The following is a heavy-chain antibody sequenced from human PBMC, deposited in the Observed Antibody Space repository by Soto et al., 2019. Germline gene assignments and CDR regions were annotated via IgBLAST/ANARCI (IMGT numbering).Heavy chain of an antibody. Sequence: PSETLSLTXAVSSGSISSSNWWSWVRQPPGKGLEWIGEIYHSGSTNYNPSLKSRVTISVDTSKNQFSLKLSSVTAADTAVYYCARRRWRPAAIFDYWGQGTLVTVSS. CDR1: SGSISSSNW. CDR2: IYHSGST. V-gene: IGHV4-4*02. D-gene: IGHD2-2*01. J-gene: IGHJ4*02. CDR3: ARRRWRPAAIFDY.